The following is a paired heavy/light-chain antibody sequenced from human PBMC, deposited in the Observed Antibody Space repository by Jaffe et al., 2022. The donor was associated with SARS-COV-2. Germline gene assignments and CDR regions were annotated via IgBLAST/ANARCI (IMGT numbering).Heavy chain of an antibody. CDR3: VRDER. CDR1: GFTFTTHYW. V-gene: IGHV3-7*01. Sequence: EVQLVESGGGLVQPGGSLRLSCAASGFTFTTHYWMSWVRQAPGKGPEWVANIHPDGSEKFYVDSVRGRFTISKDFANNSLVLQMNSLSVDDTAVYYCVRDERWGQGTQVTVSS. J-gene: IGHJ4*02. D-gene: IGHD1-1*01. CDR2: IHPDGSEK.
Light chain of an antibody. CDR3: QRYNDH. J-gene: IGKJ4*01. Sequence: DLQMTQSPSTLSASVGDRVTITCRASHNVDNYLAWYQQRPGKAPKLLMYKASTLETGVPSRFSGSGSGTEFTLTISNLQPDDSAIYYCQRYNDHFGGGTKVEIK. V-gene: IGKV1-5*03. CDR1: HNVDNY. CDR2: KAS.